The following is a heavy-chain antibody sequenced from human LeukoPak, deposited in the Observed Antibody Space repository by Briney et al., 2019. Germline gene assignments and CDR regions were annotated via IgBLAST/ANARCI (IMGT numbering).Heavy chain of an antibody. CDR3: AKGSSTWSVDY. V-gene: IGHV3-23*01. CDR1: GFTFSSYA. J-gene: IGHJ4*02. CDR2: VSASGGST. D-gene: IGHD6-13*01. Sequence: PGGSLRPSCAASGFTFSSYAMSWVRQAPGKGLEWVSAVSASGGSTYYADSVKGRFTISRDNSKNTLYLQMNSLRAEDTAAYYCAKGSSTWSVDYWGQGTLVTVSS.